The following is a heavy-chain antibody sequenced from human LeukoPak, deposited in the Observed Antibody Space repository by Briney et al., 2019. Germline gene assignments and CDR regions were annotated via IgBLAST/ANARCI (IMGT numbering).Heavy chain of an antibody. Sequence: GGSLRLSCGSWGFTFSSYSMNWVRQAPGKGLEWVSSMSVSSGLIYYGDSVKGRFTVSRDNAKNSLYLQMNSLRAEDTAVYYCAREFEGSASGAGYWGQGTLVTVSS. CDR3: AREFEGSASGAGY. CDR1: GFTFSSYS. J-gene: IGHJ4*02. D-gene: IGHD1-26*01. V-gene: IGHV3-21*01. CDR2: MSVSSGLI.